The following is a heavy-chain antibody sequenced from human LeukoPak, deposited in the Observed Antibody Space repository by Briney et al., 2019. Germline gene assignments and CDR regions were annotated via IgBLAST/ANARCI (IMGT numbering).Heavy chain of an antibody. CDR3: ARASPSELLWFGELLRAGFDY. V-gene: IGHV4-34*01. D-gene: IGHD3-10*01. CDR1: GGSFSGYH. CDR2: INHSGST. Sequence: SETLSLTCAVYGGSFSGYHWSWIRQPPGKGLEWIGEINHSGSTNYNPSLKSRVTISVDTSKNQFSLKLSSVTAADTAVYYCARASPSELLWFGELLRAGFDYWGQGTLVTVSS. J-gene: IGHJ4*02.